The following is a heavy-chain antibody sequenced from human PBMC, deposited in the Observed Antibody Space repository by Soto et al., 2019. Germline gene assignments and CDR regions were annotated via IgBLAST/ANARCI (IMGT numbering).Heavy chain of an antibody. CDR2: IGTAGDT. Sequence: GGSLIVSCAASGFTFSSYDMHWVSKDPRKGLEWVSAIGTAGDTYYPGSVKGRFTISRENAKNSLYLQMNSLRAGDTAVYYCARGPYYYGSGSSPHFDYWGQGTLVTVSS. D-gene: IGHD3-10*01. CDR1: GFTFSSYD. J-gene: IGHJ4*02. V-gene: IGHV3-13*01. CDR3: ARGPYYYGSGSSPHFDY.